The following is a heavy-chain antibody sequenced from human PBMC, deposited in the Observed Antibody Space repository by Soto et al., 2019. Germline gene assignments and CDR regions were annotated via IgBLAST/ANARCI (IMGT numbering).Heavy chain of an antibody. J-gene: IGHJ4*02. CDR3: ATSSRGYSYGYDY. D-gene: IGHD5-18*01. Sequence: VQLVQSGAEVKKPGSSVKVSCKASGGTFSSYTISWVRQAPGQGLEWMGRIIPILGIANYAQKFQGRVTITADKSTSTAYMELSSLRSEDTAVYYCATSSRGYSYGYDYWGQGTLVTVSS. V-gene: IGHV1-69*02. CDR2: IIPILGIA. CDR1: GGTFSSYT.